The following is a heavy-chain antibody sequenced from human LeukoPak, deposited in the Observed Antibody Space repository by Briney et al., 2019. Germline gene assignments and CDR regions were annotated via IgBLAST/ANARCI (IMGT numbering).Heavy chain of an antibody. CDR2: IYYSGST. Sequence: PSETLSLTCTVSGGSISSYYWSWIRQPPGKGLEWIGYIYYSGSTNYNPSLKSRVTISVDTSKNQFSLKLTSVTAADTAVYYYARSRYCSSTSCYRGMDVWGKGTTVTVSS. V-gene: IGHV4-59*01. J-gene: IGHJ6*03. CDR1: GGSISSYY. D-gene: IGHD2-2*02. CDR3: ARSRYCSSTSCYRGMDV.